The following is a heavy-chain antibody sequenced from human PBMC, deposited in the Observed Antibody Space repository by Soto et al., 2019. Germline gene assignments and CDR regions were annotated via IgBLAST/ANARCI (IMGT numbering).Heavy chain of an antibody. CDR2: IYYSGET. J-gene: IGHJ4*02. V-gene: IGHV4-39*01. Sequence: SETLSLTCSLSGASITSTTYFWAWIRQPPGKGLEWVGSIYYSGETHYNPSLKSRTTISVDRSRNQFSLQVSSVTAADTAVYYCAKNLPRTGRFDYWGQGTVGTVS. CDR1: GASITSTTYF. CDR3: AKNLPRTGRFDY.